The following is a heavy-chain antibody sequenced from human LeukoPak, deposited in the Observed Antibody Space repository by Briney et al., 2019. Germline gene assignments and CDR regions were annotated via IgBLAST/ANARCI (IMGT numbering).Heavy chain of an antibody. D-gene: IGHD3-10*01. CDR2: ISSSSSYI. CDR3: ARGDYYYGSGSYYPFDY. Sequence: PGGSLRLSCAASGFTFSSYSMNWVRQAPGKGLEWVSSISSSSSYIYYADSVKGRFTISRDNAKNSLYLQMNSLRAEDTAVYYCARGDYYYGSGSYYPFDYWGQGTLVTVSS. J-gene: IGHJ4*02. CDR1: GFTFSSYS. V-gene: IGHV3-21*01.